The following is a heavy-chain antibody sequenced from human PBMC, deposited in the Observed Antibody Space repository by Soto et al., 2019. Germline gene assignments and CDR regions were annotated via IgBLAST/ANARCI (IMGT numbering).Heavy chain of an antibody. CDR3: AKDIAGYCSGGSCYSPYGMDV. CDR2: ISGSGGST. V-gene: IGHV3-23*01. CDR1: GVTFSSYA. Sequence: GGSISICCATSGVTFSSYAVSLVRPDKGKALGWVSAISGSGGSTYYADSVKGRFTISRDNSKNTLYLQMNSLRAEDTAVYYCAKDIAGYCSGGSCYSPYGMDVWGQGTTVTVSS. D-gene: IGHD2-15*01. J-gene: IGHJ6*02.